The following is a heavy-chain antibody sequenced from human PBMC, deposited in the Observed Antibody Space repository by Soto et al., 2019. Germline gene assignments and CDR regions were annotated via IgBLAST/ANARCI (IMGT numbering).Heavy chain of an antibody. V-gene: IGHV1-18*04. CDR3: GVGARTFDN. CDR1: GYTFTSAG. CDR2: IITYNGNT. D-gene: IGHD1-26*01. J-gene: IGHJ5*02. Sequence: ASVKVSCKASGYTFTSAGISWVRQAPGQGLEWMGLIITYNGNTDYAQNLQGRLTMTTDTSTKTAYMELRNLRSDDKAVYFCGVGARTFDNWGQGTQVTVSS.